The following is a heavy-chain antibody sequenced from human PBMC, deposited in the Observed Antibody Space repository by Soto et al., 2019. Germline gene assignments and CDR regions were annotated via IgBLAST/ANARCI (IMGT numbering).Heavy chain of an antibody. V-gene: IGHV1-8*01. J-gene: IGHJ4*02. Sequence: GASVKVSCKASGYTFTSYDINWVRQATGQGLEWMGWMNPNSGNTGYAQKFQGRVTMTRNTSISTAYMELSSLRSEDTAVYYCARGSPDYYDSSGYTGDDYWGQGTLVTVSS. CDR1: GYTFTSYD. CDR2: MNPNSGNT. D-gene: IGHD3-22*01. CDR3: ARGSPDYYDSSGYTGDDY.